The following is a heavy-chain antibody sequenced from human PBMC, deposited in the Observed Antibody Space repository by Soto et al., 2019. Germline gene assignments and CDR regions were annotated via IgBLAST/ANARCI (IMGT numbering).Heavy chain of an antibody. V-gene: IGHV4-59*01. D-gene: IGHD1-26*01. J-gene: IGHJ4*02. CDR1: GASISSYY. Sequence: QVQLQESGPGLVKPSETLSLTCTVSGASISSYYWSWIRQPPGKGLEWVGFIFHSGSTNCNPSLKSRVTFSVDTSKNQFSLKLTSVTAADTAVYYCARDQNGSPHFDYWGQGIWITVSS. CDR2: IFHSGST. CDR3: ARDQNGSPHFDY.